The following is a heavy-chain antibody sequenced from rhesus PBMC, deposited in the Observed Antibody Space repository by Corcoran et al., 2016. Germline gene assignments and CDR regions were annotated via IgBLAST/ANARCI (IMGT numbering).Heavy chain of an antibody. CDR2: VISQRENT. Sequence: QVQLQESGPGVVKPSETLSLTCAVSGGTISSGYYYWSWIRQPPGKGLEWIGVVISQRENTNSHPSLNSRVTSSKDTSKNQFSLKLSSVPATDTAVYYCARATMIVVIAGRCDVWGPGVLVPVSS. CDR1: GGTISSGYYY. D-gene: IGHD3-28*01. CDR3: ARATMIVVIAGRCDV. V-gene: IGHV4S12*01. J-gene: IGHJ5-1*01.